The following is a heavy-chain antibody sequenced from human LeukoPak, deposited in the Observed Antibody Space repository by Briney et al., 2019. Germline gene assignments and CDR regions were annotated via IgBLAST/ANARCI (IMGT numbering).Heavy chain of an antibody. D-gene: IGHD3-22*01. V-gene: IGHV1-24*01. J-gene: IGHJ3*02. CDR2: FDPEDGET. Sequence: ASVKVSCKVSGYTLTELSMHWVRQAPGKGLEWMGGFDPEDGETIYAQTFQGRVTMTEDTSTETVYMELSSLRSEDTAVYYCATVMTSYYYDSSAYDAFDIWGQGTMVTVSS. CDR3: ATVMTSYYYDSSAYDAFDI. CDR1: GYTLTELS.